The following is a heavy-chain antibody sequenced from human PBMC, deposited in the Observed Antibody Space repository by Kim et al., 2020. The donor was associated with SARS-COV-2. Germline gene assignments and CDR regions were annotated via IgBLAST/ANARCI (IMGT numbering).Heavy chain of an antibody. CDR2: ISYSGNT. CDR3: ARLTAYCSGDRCFQMLMKN. Sequence: SETLSLTCTVSGGSISSSSYYWGWIRQPPGKGLEWIGTISYSGNTYYNPSLKSRVTISVDTSKNQFSLKLSSVSAADTAVYYCARLTAYCSGDRCFQMLMKNWGQGTLVTVFS. J-gene: IGHJ4*02. D-gene: IGHD2-15*01. V-gene: IGHV4-39*01. CDR1: GGSISSSSYY.